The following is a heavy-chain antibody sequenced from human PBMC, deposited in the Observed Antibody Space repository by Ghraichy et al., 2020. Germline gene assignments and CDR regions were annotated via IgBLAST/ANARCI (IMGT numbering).Heavy chain of an antibody. D-gene: IGHD3-22*01. CDR1: GYTFTSYD. CDR2: MNPNSGNT. J-gene: IGHJ6*03. V-gene: IGHV1-8*01. Sequence: ASVKVSSKASGYTFTSYDINWVRQATGQGLEWMGWMNPNSGNTGYAQKFQGRVTMTRNTSISTAYMELSSLRSEDTAVYYCARANYYDSSGYFFIWREYYYYYMDVWGKGTTVTVSS. CDR3: ARANYYDSSGYFFIWREYYYYYMDV.